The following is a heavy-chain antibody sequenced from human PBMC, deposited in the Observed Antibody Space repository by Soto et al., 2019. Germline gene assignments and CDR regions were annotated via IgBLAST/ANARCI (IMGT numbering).Heavy chain of an antibody. J-gene: IGHJ1*01. Sequence: PGGSLRLSCAASGFTFSDYAVAWVRQAPGKGLEWVSKIGGRDGSTDYADAVKGRFTISRDNTKNTLHLQMSSLRAEDTALYYCAREDSGWYGEFFQHWGQGTLVTVSS. CDR3: AREDSGWYGEFFQH. D-gene: IGHD6-19*01. CDR2: IGGRDGST. CDR1: GFTFSDYA. V-gene: IGHV3-23*01.